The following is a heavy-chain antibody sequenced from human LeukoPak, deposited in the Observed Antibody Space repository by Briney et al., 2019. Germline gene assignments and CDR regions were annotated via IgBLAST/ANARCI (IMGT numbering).Heavy chain of an antibody. D-gene: IGHD6-19*01. J-gene: IGHJ4*02. CDR2: ISHEGSNQ. CDR3: ARTREKWQVLDY. CDR1: GFTFSSYG. V-gene: IGHV3-30*03. Sequence: PGGSLRLSCAASGFTFSSYGMHWVRQAPGKGLEWVSVISHEGSNQYYADSVRGRFTISRDNSKNMVYLQMNSLRPEDTAVYYCARTREKWQVLDYWGQGTLVPVSS.